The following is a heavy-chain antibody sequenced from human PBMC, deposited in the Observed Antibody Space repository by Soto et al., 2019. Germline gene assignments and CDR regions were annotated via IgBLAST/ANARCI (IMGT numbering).Heavy chain of an antibody. D-gene: IGHD6-19*01. J-gene: IGHJ5*02. CDR3: ARRYSSGLNWFDP. Sequence: QVTISADKSISTAYLQWSSLKASDTAMYYCARRYSSGLNWFDPWGQGTLVTVSS. V-gene: IGHV5-51*01.